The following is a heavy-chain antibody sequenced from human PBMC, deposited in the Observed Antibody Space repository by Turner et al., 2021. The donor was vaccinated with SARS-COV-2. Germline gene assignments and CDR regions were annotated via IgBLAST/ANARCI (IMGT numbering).Heavy chain of an antibody. D-gene: IGHD2-2*01. CDR2: ISYDGSYK. Sequence: QVQLVESGGGVVQPGRSLRPSCAASGFTFSNYAMHWVRQAPGKGLEWVVFISYDGSYKYYADSVKGRFTISRDNSKNTLYLQMNSLRAEDTAVYYCARDREDCSSSSCYEAYWGQGTLVTVSS. CDR3: ARDREDCSSSSCYEAY. J-gene: IGHJ4*02. CDR1: GFTFSNYA. V-gene: IGHV3-30-3*01.